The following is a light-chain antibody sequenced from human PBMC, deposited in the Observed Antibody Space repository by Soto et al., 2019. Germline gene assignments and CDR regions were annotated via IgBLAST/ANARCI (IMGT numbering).Light chain of an antibody. J-gene: IGKJ1*01. CDR3: QQYGSSPT. V-gene: IGKV3-11*01. CDR2: DAS. Sequence: EIVLTQSPATLSLSPGERATLSCRASQSVSSYLACYQQKPGQAPRLLIYDASNRATGIPARFSGSGSGTDFTLTISSLEPEDFAVYYCQQYGSSPTFGQGTKV. CDR1: QSVSSY.